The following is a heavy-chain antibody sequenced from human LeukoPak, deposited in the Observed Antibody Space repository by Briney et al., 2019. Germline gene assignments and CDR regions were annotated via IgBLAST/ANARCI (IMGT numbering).Heavy chain of an antibody. V-gene: IGHV3-53*01. Sequence: PGGSLRLSCAASGFTVSSNYMSWFRQAPGKGLEWVSVIYSGGSTYYADSVKGRFTISRDNSKNTLYLQMNSLRAEDTAVYYCARDRGIAVAGTYYYYGMDVWGQGTTVTVSS. J-gene: IGHJ6*02. CDR3: ARDRGIAVAGTYYYYGMDV. CDR1: GFTVSSNY. D-gene: IGHD6-19*01. CDR2: IYSGGST.